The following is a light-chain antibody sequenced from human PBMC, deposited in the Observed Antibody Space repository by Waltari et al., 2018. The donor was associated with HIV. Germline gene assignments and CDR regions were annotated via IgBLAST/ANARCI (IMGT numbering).Light chain of an antibody. V-gene: IGLV3-19*01. J-gene: IGLJ2*01. CDR3: NSRDSSGNHVV. CDR2: NKN. Sequence: SSELTQDPAVSVALGQTVRITCQGDSLSRYYGSWYQQKPGQAPILVIYNKNNRPSGIPDRFSGSSSGDTTSLTITGAQAEDEADYYCNSRDSSGNHVVFGGGTKLTVL. CDR1: SLSRYY.